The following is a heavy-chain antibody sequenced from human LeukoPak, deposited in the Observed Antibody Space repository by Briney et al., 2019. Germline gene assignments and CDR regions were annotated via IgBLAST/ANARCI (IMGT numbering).Heavy chain of an antibody. CDR1: GFTFSTYS. J-gene: IGHJ4*02. V-gene: IGHV3-7*01. Sequence: PGGSLRLSCAASGFTFSTYSMSWVRQAPGKGLEWVANINQDGSEKYYVDSVKGRFTISRDNAKNSLYLQLNSLRAKDTGVYYCARDRVWTVLYWGQGTLVTVSS. D-gene: IGHD6-13*01. CDR2: INQDGSEK. CDR3: ARDRVWTVLY.